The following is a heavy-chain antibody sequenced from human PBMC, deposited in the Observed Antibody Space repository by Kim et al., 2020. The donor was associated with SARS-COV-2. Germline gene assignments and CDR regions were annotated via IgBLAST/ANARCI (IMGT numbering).Heavy chain of an antibody. V-gene: IGHV3-9*01. D-gene: IGHD6-6*01. CDR1: GFTFGDYA. CDR3: ATSIAARLLPDY. Sequence: GGSLRLSCAASGFTFGDYAMHWVRQAPGKGLEWVSGISWNSGSIGYADSVKGRFTISRDNAKNSLYLQMNSLRAEDTALYYCATSIAARLLPDYWGQGTLVTVSS. CDR2: ISWNSGSI. J-gene: IGHJ4*02.